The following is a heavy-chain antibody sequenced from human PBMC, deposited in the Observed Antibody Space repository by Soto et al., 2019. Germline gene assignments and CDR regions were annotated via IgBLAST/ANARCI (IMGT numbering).Heavy chain of an antibody. J-gene: IGHJ6*02. CDR1: GFSLSTSGVG. Sequence: QITLKESGPTLVKPTQTLTLTCTFSGFSLSTSGVGVGWIRQPPGKALEWLALIYWDDDKRYSPSLKSSLTITKDTSKNQVVLTMTNMDPVDTATYYCAHSHLRSSVLYYGMDFWGQGTTVTLSS. CDR3: AHSHLRSSVLYYGMDF. CDR2: IYWDDDK. V-gene: IGHV2-5*02. D-gene: IGHD3-3*01.